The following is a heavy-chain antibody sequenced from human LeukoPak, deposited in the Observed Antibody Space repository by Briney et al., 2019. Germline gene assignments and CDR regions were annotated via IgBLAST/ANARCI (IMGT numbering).Heavy chain of an antibody. CDR3: ARHSGYDTYYYDSSGRGGFDP. D-gene: IGHD3-22*01. V-gene: IGHV4-39*01. CDR2: IYYSGIT. CDR1: GGSISSSSYY. Sequence: PSETLSLXCTVSGGSISSSSYYWGWIRQPPGKGLEWIGSIYYSGITYYNPSLKSRVTISVDTSKNQFSLKLSSVTAADTAVYYCARHSGYDTYYYDSSGRGGFDPWGQGTLVTVSS. J-gene: IGHJ5*02.